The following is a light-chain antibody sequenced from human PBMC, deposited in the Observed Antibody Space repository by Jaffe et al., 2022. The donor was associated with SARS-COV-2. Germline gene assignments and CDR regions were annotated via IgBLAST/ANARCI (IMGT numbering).Light chain of an antibody. J-gene: IGKJ2*01. CDR3: QQSYSSLGA. V-gene: IGKV1-39*01. Sequence: DIQMTQSPSSLSASVGDRVTITCRASQSVSTYLNWYQQKPGKAPRLLIYTASNLQSGVPSRFSGSGSGTDFTLTISSLQPEDSAGYYCQQSYSSLGAFGQGTNLEIK. CDR2: TAS. CDR1: QSVSTY.